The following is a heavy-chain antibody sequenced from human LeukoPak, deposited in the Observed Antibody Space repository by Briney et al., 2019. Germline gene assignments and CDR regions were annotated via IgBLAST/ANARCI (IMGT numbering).Heavy chain of an antibody. J-gene: IGHJ5*02. V-gene: IGHV3-21*01. CDR3: ARGRPGSYLNP. D-gene: IGHD1-26*01. CDR2: ISSSSSYI. CDR1: GFTFSRYG. Sequence: GGSLRLSCAASGFTFSRYGMNWVRQAPGKGLEWVSSISSSSSYIYYADSVKGRFTISRDNAKNSLYLQMNSLRAEDTAVYYCARGRPGSYLNPWGQGTLVTVSS.